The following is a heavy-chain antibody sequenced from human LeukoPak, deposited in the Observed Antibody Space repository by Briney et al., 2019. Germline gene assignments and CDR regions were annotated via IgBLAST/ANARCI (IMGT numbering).Heavy chain of an antibody. V-gene: IGHV1-18*01. CDR1: GYTFTSYG. Sequence: ASVKVSCKASGYTFTSYGISWVRQAPGQGLEWMGWISGHNGNTNYAQNFQGRVTMTTDTSTSTAYMELRSLRSDDTAVYYCARKPIVNSAWYYFDFWGQGTLVTVSS. J-gene: IGHJ4*02. CDR2: ISGHNGNT. D-gene: IGHD3-22*01. CDR3: ARKPIVNSAWYYFDF.